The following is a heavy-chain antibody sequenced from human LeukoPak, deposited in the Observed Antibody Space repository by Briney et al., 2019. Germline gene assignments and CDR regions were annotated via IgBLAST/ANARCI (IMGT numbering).Heavy chain of an antibody. CDR3: ARAQTYYDFWSGSYYYYYMDV. Sequence: PSETLSLTCTVSGGSISSYYWSWIRQPPGEGLEWIGYIYYSGSTNYNPSLKSRVTISVDTSKNQFSLKLSSVTAADTAVYYCARAQTYYDFWSGSYYYYYMDVWGKGTTVTVSS. CDR2: IYYSGST. D-gene: IGHD3-3*01. CDR1: GGSISSYY. V-gene: IGHV4-59*01. J-gene: IGHJ6*03.